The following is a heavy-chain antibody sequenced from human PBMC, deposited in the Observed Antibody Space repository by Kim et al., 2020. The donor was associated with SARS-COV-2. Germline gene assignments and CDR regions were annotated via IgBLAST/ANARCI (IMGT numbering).Heavy chain of an antibody. CDR2: IHYSGST. D-gene: IGHD3-22*01. CDR1: GGSISSSSYY. J-gene: IGHJ2*01. Sequence: SETLSLTCTVSGGSISSSSYYWGWIRQPPGKGLEWIGSIHYSGSTYYNPSLKSRVTISVDTSKNQFSLKLSSVTAADTAVYSCAREDYYDSSGYYLQDWYFDLWGRGTLVTVSS. CDR3: AREDYYDSSGYYLQDWYFDL. V-gene: IGHV4-39*02.